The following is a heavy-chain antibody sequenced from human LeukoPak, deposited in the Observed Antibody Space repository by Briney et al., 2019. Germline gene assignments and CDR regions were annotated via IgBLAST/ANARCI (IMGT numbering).Heavy chain of an antibody. V-gene: IGHV1-46*01. J-gene: IGHJ4*02. Sequence: ASVTVSCKASGYTFTSYYMHWVRQAPGQGLEWMGIINPSGGSTSYAQKFQGRVTMTRDMSTSTVYMELSSLRSEDTAVYYCAREGDGYNTDYWGQGTLVTVSS. CDR2: INPSGGST. CDR3: AREGDGYNTDY. D-gene: IGHD5-24*01. CDR1: GYTFTSYY.